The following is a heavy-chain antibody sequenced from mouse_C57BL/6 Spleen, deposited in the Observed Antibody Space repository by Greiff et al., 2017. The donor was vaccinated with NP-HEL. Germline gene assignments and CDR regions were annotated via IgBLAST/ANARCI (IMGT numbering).Heavy chain of an antibody. Sequence: VQLKESGGGLVKPGGSLKLSCAASGFTFSDYGMHWVRQAPEKGLEWVAYISSGSSTIYYADTVKGRFTISRDNAKNTLFLQMTSLRSEDTAMYYCARHYYGSSYGYFDYWGQGTTLTVSS. D-gene: IGHD1-1*01. CDR3: ARHYYGSSYGYFDY. V-gene: IGHV5-17*01. CDR2: ISSGSSTI. J-gene: IGHJ2*01. CDR1: GFTFSDYG.